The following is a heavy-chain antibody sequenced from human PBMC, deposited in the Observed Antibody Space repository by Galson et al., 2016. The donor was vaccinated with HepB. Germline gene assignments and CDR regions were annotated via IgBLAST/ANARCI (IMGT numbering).Heavy chain of an antibody. V-gene: IGHV4-4*02. J-gene: IGHJ6*02. CDR1: GDSVTSPYW. D-gene: IGHD1-26*01. CDR2: ISHSGSI. CDR3: AAGNYYYFGLDV. Sequence: SETLSLTCAVSGDSVTSPYWWSWVRLPPGKGLEWIGEISHSGSINYNPSLKSRVTISVDKSKNQFSLKLSSVTAADAAVYYCAAGNYYYFGLDVWGQGTTVTVPS.